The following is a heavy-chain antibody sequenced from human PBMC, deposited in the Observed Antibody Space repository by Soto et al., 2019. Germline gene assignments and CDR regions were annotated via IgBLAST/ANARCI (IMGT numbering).Heavy chain of an antibody. CDR3: ARGADTAMEDGMDV. Sequence: ESGGGLVKPGGSLRLSCAASGFTFSSYSMNWVRQAPGKGLEWVSSISSSSSYIYYADSVKGRFTISRDNAKNSLYLQMNSLRAEDTAVYYCARGADTAMEDGMDVWGQGTTVTVSS. V-gene: IGHV3-21*01. D-gene: IGHD5-18*01. J-gene: IGHJ6*02. CDR1: GFTFSSYS. CDR2: ISSSSSYI.